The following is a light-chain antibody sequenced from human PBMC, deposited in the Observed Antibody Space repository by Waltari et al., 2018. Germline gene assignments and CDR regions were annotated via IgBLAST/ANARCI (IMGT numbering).Light chain of an antibody. Sequence: QSVLTQPPSASGTPGQRVTISCSGSTSNIGSNTVNWYQQLPGTAPKLLIYKNNQRPSGVPDRISGSKSATSASLAISGLQSEDEADYYCASWDDSLNGLYVFGTGTKVTVL. V-gene: IGLV1-44*01. CDR3: ASWDDSLNGLYV. J-gene: IGLJ1*01. CDR2: KNN. CDR1: TSNIGSNT.